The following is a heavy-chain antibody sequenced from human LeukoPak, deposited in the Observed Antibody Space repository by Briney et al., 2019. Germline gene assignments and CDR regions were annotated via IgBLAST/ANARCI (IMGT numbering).Heavy chain of an antibody. CDR1: GFTFSNYA. V-gene: IGHV3-23*01. J-gene: IGHJ4*02. Sequence: GGSLRLSCAASGFTFSNYAMNWVRQAPGKRLEWVSAISGSGGSTYYADSVKGRFTISRDNSKNTLYLQMNSLRAEDTAVYYCAKDLVATIPTTFDYWGQGTLVTVSS. CDR3: AKDLVATIPTTFDY. D-gene: IGHD5-24*01. CDR2: ISGSGGST.